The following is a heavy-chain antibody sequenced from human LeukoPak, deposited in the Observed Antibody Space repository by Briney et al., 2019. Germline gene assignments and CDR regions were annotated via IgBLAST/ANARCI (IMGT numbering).Heavy chain of an antibody. J-gene: IGHJ4*02. V-gene: IGHV5-51*01. CDR2: FYPCVSDT. D-gene: IGHD1-1*01. CDR1: GYIFTMYW. CDR3: ARQPLNDDNYFDY. Sequence: KSGESLKISCKGCGYIFTMYWIGGVRQMRGKGGEWMGVFYPCVSDTRYSPFFQGRVTISGDMPITTAPALGSTLKSWDTALYYCARQPLNDDNYFDYWGQGTLVTVSS.